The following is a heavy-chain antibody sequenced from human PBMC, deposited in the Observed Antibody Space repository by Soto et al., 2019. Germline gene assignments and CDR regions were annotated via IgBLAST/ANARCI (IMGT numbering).Heavy chain of an antibody. V-gene: IGHV4-39*01. CDR1: GGSISSSGYY. CDR2: IYYSGST. Sequence: SETLSLTCTVAGGSISSSGYYCGWIRQPPGKGLEWIGSIYYSGSTYYNPSLKSRVTISVDTSKNQFSLKLSSVTAADTAVYYCARGKNWFDPWGQGTLVTVSS. CDR3: ARGKNWFDP. J-gene: IGHJ5*02.